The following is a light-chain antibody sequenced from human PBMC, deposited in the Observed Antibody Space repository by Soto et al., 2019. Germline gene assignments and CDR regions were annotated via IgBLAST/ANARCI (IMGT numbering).Light chain of an antibody. CDR3: SSYTTSTTVV. Sequence: QSALTQPASVSGSPGQSITISCTGTTNDVGGYNYVSWYQQHPGKAPKLMIYDVTNRPSGVSNRFSGSKSGNTASLTISGLQAEGEADYYCSSYTTSTTVVFGGGTKLTVL. V-gene: IGLV2-14*01. CDR1: TNDVGGYNY. J-gene: IGLJ2*01. CDR2: DVT.